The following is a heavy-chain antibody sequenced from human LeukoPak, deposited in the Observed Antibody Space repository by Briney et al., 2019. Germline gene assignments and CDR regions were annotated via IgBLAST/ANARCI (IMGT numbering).Heavy chain of an antibody. Sequence: SGGSLRLSCAASGFTFSSYSMNWVRQAPGKGLEWVSSIGTSSNYIYYADSVKGRFTISRDNAKNSLYLQMNSLRAEDTAVYYCARERGTTVTTQHFDYWGQGTLVTVSS. V-gene: IGHV3-21*01. CDR1: GFTFSSYS. J-gene: IGHJ4*02. CDR2: IGTSSNYI. CDR3: ARERGTTVTTQHFDY. D-gene: IGHD4-17*01.